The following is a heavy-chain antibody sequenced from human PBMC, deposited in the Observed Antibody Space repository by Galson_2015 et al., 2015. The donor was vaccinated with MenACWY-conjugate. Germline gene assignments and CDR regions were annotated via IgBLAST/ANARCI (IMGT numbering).Heavy chain of an antibody. V-gene: IGHV3-48*02. CDR1: GFTFSTYS. J-gene: IGHJ4*02. CDR3: ARVPGYSYGYYDW. CDR2: ISSSSSTI. D-gene: IGHD5-18*01. Sequence: SLRLSCAASGFTFSTYSMNWVRQAPGEGLEWVSYISSSSSTIYYADSVKGRFTISRDNAKNSLYLQMNTLRDEDTAVYYCARVPGYSYGYYDWWGRGTLVTVSS.